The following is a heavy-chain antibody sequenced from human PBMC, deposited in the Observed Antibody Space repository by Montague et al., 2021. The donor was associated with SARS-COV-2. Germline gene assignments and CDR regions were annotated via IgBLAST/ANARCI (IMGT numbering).Heavy chain of an antibody. V-gene: IGHV4-34*01. CDR1: GGSFSGYY. Sequence: SETLSLTCAVYGGSFSGYYWSWIRQPPGKGLEWIGEINHSGSTNXNPSLKSRVTISVDTSKNQFSLKLSSVTAVDTAVYYCARGRTVTTFYYYYGMDVWGQGTTVTVSS. CDR2: INHSGST. J-gene: IGHJ6*02. D-gene: IGHD4-17*01. CDR3: ARGRTVTTFYYYYGMDV.